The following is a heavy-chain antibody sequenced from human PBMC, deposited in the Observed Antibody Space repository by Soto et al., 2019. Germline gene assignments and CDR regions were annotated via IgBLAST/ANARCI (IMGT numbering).Heavy chain of an antibody. Sequence: SVKVSCKASGGTFSSYAISWVRQAPGQGLEWMGGIIPIFGTANYAQKFQGRVTITADESTSTAYMELSSLRSEDTAVYYCARPPLGVPAAISYYYGMDVWGQGTTVTVSS. CDR2: IIPIFGTA. J-gene: IGHJ6*02. V-gene: IGHV1-69*13. CDR1: GGTFSSYA. D-gene: IGHD2-2*02. CDR3: ARPPLGVPAAISYYYGMDV.